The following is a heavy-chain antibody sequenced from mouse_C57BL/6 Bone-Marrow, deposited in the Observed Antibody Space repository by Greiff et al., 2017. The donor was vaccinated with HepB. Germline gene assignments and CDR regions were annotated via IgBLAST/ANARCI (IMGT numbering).Heavy chain of an antibody. J-gene: IGHJ1*03. CDR2: IWSGGST. CDR3: ARNDGSSSHWYFDV. D-gene: IGHD1-1*01. Sequence: VKVEESGPGLVQPSQSLSITCTVSGFSLTSYGVHWVRQSPGKGLEWLGVIWSGGSTDYNAAFISRLSISKDNSKSQVFFKMNSLQADDTAIYYCARNDGSSSHWYFDVWGTGTTVTVSS. V-gene: IGHV2-2*01. CDR1: GFSLTSYG.